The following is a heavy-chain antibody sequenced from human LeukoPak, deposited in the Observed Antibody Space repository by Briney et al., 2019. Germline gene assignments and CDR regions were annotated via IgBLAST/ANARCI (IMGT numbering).Heavy chain of an antibody. J-gene: IGHJ4*02. CDR3: ARHLTGSSVCIEY. Sequence: SETLSLTCTVSDGSISNYYWSWIRQPPGKGLEWIGYIYTSGSTIYNPSLKSRVTISVDTSKNQFSLKLSSVTAADTAVYYCARHLTGSSVCIEYWGQGTLVTVSS. CDR1: DGSISNYY. V-gene: IGHV4-4*09. CDR2: IYTSGST. D-gene: IGHD2-8*02.